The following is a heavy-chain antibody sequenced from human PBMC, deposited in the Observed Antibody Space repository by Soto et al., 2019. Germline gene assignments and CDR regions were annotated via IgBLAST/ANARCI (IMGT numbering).Heavy chain of an antibody. D-gene: IGHD3-22*01. J-gene: IGHJ4*02. CDR2: INYNGIYS. CDR3: ARKYNSCISGYDYFDY. CDR1: GFIFSSSD. V-gene: IGHV3-21*06. Sequence: EGQLVESGGGLVEPGGSLRLSCAASGFIFSSSDMTWVRQAPGKGLEYVSSINYNGIYSFYAEPAKGRFTISRDNAKNSLYLQMYGLTAEDTAVYFCARKYNSCISGYDYFDYWGQGALVIISS.